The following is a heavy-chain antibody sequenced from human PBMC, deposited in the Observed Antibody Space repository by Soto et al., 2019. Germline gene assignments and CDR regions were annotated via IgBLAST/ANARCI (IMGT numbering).Heavy chain of an antibody. Sequence: EVHLVESGGGLVQTGGSLRLSCAIFESTVSRDWMNWVRQAPGKGLEWVAHINQDGSEKYYVDSVKGRFTISRDNAKKSLYLQMTSLSPADRAMYYCAGGVGDAFWGQGTLVTVSS. D-gene: IGHD1-26*01. CDR3: AGGVGDAF. CDR1: ESTVSRDW. J-gene: IGHJ4*02. V-gene: IGHV3-7*04. CDR2: INQDGSEK.